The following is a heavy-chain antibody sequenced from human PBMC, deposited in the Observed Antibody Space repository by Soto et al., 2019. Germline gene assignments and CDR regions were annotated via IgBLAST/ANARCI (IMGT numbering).Heavy chain of an antibody. V-gene: IGHV1-24*01. CDR3: ATRVVPENNSGYDPPFDY. CDR2: FDPEDGET. CDR1: GYTLTELS. J-gene: IGHJ4*02. Sequence: GASVKVSCKVSGYTLTELSMHWVRQAPGKGLEWMGGFDPEDGETIYAQKFQGRVTMTEDTSTDTAYMELSSLRSEDTAVYYCATRVVPENNSGYDPPFDYWGQGTLVTVPQ. D-gene: IGHD5-12*01.